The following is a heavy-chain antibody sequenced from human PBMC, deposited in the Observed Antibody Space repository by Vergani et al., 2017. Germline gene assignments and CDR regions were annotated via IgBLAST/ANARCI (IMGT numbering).Heavy chain of an antibody. CDR3: ASLKRYNWNYGSSHYYYYGMDV. CDR2: SNHRGST. Sequence: QVQLPQWGAGLLKPSETLSLTCAVYGGSFSDYYWSWIRQPPGKGLEWIGESNHRGSTNYNPSLKSRVTISVDTSKNQFSLKLSSVTAADTAVYYCASLKRYNWNYGSSHYYYYGMDVWGQGTTVTVSS. D-gene: IGHD1-7*01. CDR1: GGSFSDYY. J-gene: IGHJ6*02. V-gene: IGHV4-34*01.